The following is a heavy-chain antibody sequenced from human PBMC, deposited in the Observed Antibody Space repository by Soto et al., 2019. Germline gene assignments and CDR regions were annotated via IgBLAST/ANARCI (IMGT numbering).Heavy chain of an antibody. CDR3: AGSGSEVDY. Sequence: EVQLVESGGDVVQPGGSLRLSCAASGFTFSHSWMTWVRQAPGKGREWVANIKKDGSQKNYVDSVKGRFTDSRDNAMNALYLQMDRREAEETAMYYSAGSGSEVDYWGQGTLVLVSS. J-gene: IGHJ4*02. D-gene: IGHD3-10*01. CDR1: GFTFSHSW. V-gene: IGHV3-7*01. CDR2: IKKDGSQK.